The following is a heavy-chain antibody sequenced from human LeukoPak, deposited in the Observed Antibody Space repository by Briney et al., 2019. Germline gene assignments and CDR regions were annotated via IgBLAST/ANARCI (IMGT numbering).Heavy chain of an antibody. CDR3: ARSPSCGYTFDY. V-gene: IGHV3-7*01. J-gene: IGHJ4*02. CDR1: GFIFSSYW. D-gene: IGHD3-22*01. Sequence: PGGSLRLSCAASGFIFSSYWMSWVRQAPGKGLEWVAIIKQDGSEKYYVDSVKGRFTISRDNAKNSLYLQMNSLRAEDTAVYYCARSPSCGYTFDYWGQGTLVTVSS. CDR2: IKQDGSEK.